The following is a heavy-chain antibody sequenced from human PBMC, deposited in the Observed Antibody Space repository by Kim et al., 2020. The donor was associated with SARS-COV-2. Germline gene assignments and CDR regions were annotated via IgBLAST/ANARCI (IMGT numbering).Heavy chain of an antibody. Sequence: RTSRVTISVDTSKNQFSLRLSSVTAADTAVYYWARGVGARGYDYYGMDVWGQGTTVTVSS. D-gene: IGHD1-26*01. V-gene: IGHV4-34*01. CDR3: ARGVGARGYDYYGMDV. J-gene: IGHJ6*02.